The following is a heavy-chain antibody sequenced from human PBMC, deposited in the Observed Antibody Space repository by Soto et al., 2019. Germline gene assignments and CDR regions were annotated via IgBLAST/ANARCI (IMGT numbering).Heavy chain of an antibody. CDR1: GYTFTSYY. CDR2: IKPSGGST. J-gene: IGHJ6*03. CDR3: ARDRSTVLFVVVIYYYYYMDV. V-gene: IGHV1-46*03. D-gene: IGHD3-3*01. Sequence: GASVKVSCKASGYTFTSYYMHWGRQAPGQGLEGMGIIKPSGGSTSYAQKFQGRVTMTRDTSTSTVYMELSSLRSEDTAVYYCARDRSTVLFVVVIYYYYYMDVWGKGTTVTVSS.